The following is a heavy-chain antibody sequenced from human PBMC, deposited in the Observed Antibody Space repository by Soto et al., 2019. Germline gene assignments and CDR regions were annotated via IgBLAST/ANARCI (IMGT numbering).Heavy chain of an antibody. D-gene: IGHD6-19*01. V-gene: IGHV1-3*01. Sequence: ASVKVSCKASGYMFTKSAMHWVRQAPGQRPEWMGWISGDSGNTKYSPKLSDRVTITRDTSASTVYMELSSLRSEDTALYYCARDGVAAGNINFDYWGQGTLVTVSS. CDR1: GYMFTKSA. CDR2: ISGDSGNT. J-gene: IGHJ4*03. CDR3: ARDGVAAGNINFDY.